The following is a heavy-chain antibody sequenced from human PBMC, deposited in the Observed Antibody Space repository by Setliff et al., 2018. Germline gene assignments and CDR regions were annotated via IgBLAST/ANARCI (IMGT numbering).Heavy chain of an antibody. D-gene: IGHD2-8*01. CDR2: ISHSGSA. Sequence: PSETLSLTCAVYGDSFSDYYWSWIRQPPGKGLEWIGEISHSGSANYNPSLKSRVTMSVDKSGNRFSLNLTSVTAADTALYYCARDPGFHSGTWCLGDWGQGIQVTVSS. J-gene: IGHJ4*02. CDR1: GDSFSDYY. V-gene: IGHV4-34*01. CDR3: ARDPGFHSGTWCLGD.